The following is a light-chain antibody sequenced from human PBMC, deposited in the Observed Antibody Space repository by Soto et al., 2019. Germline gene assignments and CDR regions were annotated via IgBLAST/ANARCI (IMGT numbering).Light chain of an antibody. CDR3: QPYGTSSWT. J-gene: IGKJ1*01. Sequence: EIVLTQSPGTLSLSPGERATLSCRASQSVYNNYLAWYQHKPGQAPRLLIYAASSRATGIPDRFSGSGSGTDFTLTISSLEPDDFAVYYCQPYGTSSWTFGQGTKVEIK. CDR1: QSVYNNY. V-gene: IGKV3-20*01. CDR2: AAS.